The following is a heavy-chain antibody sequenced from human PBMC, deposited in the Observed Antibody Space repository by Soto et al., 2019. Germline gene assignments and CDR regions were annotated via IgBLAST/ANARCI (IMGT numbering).Heavy chain of an antibody. CDR1: GGSVSSGGYS. D-gene: IGHD1-26*01. J-gene: IGHJ5*02. CDR2: IYYSGST. CDR3: ARLQRVGATPNWFDP. Sequence: QVQLQESGPGLVKPSETLSLTCTVSGGSVSSGGYSWSWIRQSPGKGLQWIGYIYYSGSTIYNSSLKSRVTISVDTSRNQFSLKLSSVTAADTAVYYCARLQRVGATPNWFDPWGQGTLVTVSS. V-gene: IGHV4-61*08.